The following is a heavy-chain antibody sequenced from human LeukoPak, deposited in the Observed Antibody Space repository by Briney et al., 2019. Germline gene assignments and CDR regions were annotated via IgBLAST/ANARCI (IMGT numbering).Heavy chain of an antibody. CDR2: IMPLFGTA. CDR3: ASGSLGDGYGVGDYYQYMDV. D-gene: IGHD5-24*01. CDR1: GGTFNSYA. Sequence: SVKVSSKASGGTFNSYAISWVRQAPGQGLEWMGGIMPLFGTANSAQEFQGRVTFTTDESASTAYMEVSSLRSEDTAVYYCASGSLGDGYGVGDYYQYMDVWGKGTTVTVSS. V-gene: IGHV1-69*05. J-gene: IGHJ6*03.